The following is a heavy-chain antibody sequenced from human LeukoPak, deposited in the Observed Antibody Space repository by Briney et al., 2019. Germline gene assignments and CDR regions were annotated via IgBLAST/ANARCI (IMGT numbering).Heavy chain of an antibody. CDR3: AGHHPRNTVDF. D-gene: IGHD2/OR15-2a*01. CDR2: IYYSGTT. Sequence: SETLSLTCTVSGGSISSNYWSWIRQPPGKGLEWIGYIYYSGTTDYNPSLKSRVTISVDTSKNHFSLKLSSVTAADTAVYYCAGHHPRNTVDFWGQGTLVTVSS. V-gene: IGHV4-59*08. CDR1: GGSISSNY. J-gene: IGHJ4*02.